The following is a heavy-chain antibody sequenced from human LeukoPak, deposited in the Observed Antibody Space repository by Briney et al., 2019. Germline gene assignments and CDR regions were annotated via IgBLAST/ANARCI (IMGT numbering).Heavy chain of an antibody. Sequence: GGSLRLSCAASGFTFSSYAMSWVRQAPGKGLEWVSGISGSGGSTYYADSGKGRFTISRDNSKNTLYLQMNSLRAEDTAVYYCAKDLAGDSYYGMDVWGQGTTVTVSS. V-gene: IGHV3-23*01. CDR1: GFTFSSYA. D-gene: IGHD2-8*02. J-gene: IGHJ6*02. CDR2: ISGSGGST. CDR3: AKDLAGDSYYGMDV.